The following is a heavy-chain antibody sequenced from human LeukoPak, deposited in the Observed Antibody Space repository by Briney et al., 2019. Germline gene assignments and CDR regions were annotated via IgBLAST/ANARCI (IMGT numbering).Heavy chain of an antibody. CDR1: GGSISSSSYY. CDR3: ARRVVPAAIRYYYYYMDV. D-gene: IGHD2-2*01. J-gene: IGHJ6*03. Sequence: SETLSLTCTVSGGSISSSSYYWGWIRQPPGKGLEWIGSIYYSGSTYYNPSLKSRVTISVDTSKNQFSLKLSSVTAADTAVYYCARRVVPAAIRYYYYYMDVWGKGTTVTVSS. V-gene: IGHV4-39*07. CDR2: IYYSGST.